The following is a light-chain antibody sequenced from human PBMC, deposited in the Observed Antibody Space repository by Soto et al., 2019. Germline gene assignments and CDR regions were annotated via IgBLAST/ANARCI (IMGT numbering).Light chain of an antibody. CDR1: SSDVGTYNY. J-gene: IGLJ2*01. CDR2: DVT. CDR3: SSYTGSDTLI. V-gene: IGLV2-11*01. Sequence: QSVLTQPRSVSGSPGQSVTISCSGTSSDVGTYNYVSWYQQHPGKAPKLMIYDVTKRPSGVPDRFSGSKSGNTASLTISGLQAEDEADYFCSSYTGSDTLIFGGGTKLTVL.